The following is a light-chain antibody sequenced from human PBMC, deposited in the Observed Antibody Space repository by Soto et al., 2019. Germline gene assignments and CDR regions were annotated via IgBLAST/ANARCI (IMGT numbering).Light chain of an antibody. CDR2: EDN. CDR1: SGSIASNY. Sequence: NFMLTQPHSVSESPGKTVTISCTRSSGSIASNYVQWYQQRPGSAPTTVIYEDNQRPSGVPDRFSGSIDSSSNSASLTISRLTTEDEADYSFQSYDSSKGVFGGGTKLTVL. CDR3: QSYDSSKGV. V-gene: IGLV6-57*03. J-gene: IGLJ2*01.